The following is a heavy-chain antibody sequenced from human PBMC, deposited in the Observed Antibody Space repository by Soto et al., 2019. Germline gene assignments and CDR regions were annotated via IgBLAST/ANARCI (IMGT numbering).Heavy chain of an antibody. CDR3: ASGLYGDPREYFQY. Sequence: EVQLVESGGGLVQPGGSLRLSCAASGFTFSSYSMNWVRQAPGKGLEWVSYISSSSSNIYYADSVKGRFTISRDNAKNSLYLQMNSLRAEDTAVYYCASGLYGDPREYFQYWGQGTLVTVSS. CDR2: ISSSSSNI. J-gene: IGHJ1*01. CDR1: GFTFSSYS. D-gene: IGHD4-17*01. V-gene: IGHV3-48*01.